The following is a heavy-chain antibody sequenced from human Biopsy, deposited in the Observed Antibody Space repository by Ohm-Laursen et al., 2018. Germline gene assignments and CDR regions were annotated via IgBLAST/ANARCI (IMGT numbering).Heavy chain of an antibody. J-gene: IGHJ4*02. CDR3: ALASFDY. V-gene: IGHV1-46*02. CDR2: INPGGNST. CDR1: GYTFNDYY. Sequence: GASVKVSCKASGYTFNDYYIHWVRQAPGQGLEWMGIINPGGNSTAYTQNFQGRVTMTWDTSTTTVYMELSSLRSEGTAVYYCALASFDYWGQGTLVTVPS.